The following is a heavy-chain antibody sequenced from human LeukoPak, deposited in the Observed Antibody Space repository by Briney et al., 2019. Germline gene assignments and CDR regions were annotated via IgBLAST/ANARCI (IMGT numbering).Heavy chain of an antibody. CDR1: GFTFSSYS. Sequence: GGSLRLSCAASGFTFSSYSMNWVRQAPGKGLEWVSSISSSSSYIYYADSVKGRFTISRDNAKNSLYLQMNSLRAEDTAVYYCARDLVKDGSGSYSYYFDYWGQGTLVTVSS. J-gene: IGHJ4*02. CDR3: ARDLVKDGSGSYSYYFDY. V-gene: IGHV3-21*01. CDR2: ISSSSSYI. D-gene: IGHD3-10*01.